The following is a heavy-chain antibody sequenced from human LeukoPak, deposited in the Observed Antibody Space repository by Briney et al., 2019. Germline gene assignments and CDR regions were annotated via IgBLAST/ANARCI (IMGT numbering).Heavy chain of an antibody. CDR3: AREGNWYYYDSSGYYPWGYYYYYYMDV. CDR2: INHSGST. CDR1: GGSFSGYY. V-gene: IGHV4-34*01. D-gene: IGHD3-22*01. Sequence: PSETLSLTCAVYGGSFSGYYWSWIRQSPGKGLEWIGEINHSGSTNYNPSLKSRVTISVDTSKNQFSLKLSSVTAADTAVYYCAREGNWYYYDSSGYYPWGYYYYYYMDVWGKGTTVTISS. J-gene: IGHJ6*03.